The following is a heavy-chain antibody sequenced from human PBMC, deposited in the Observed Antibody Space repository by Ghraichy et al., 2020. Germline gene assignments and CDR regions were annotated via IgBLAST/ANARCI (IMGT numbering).Heavy chain of an antibody. V-gene: IGHV4-39*01. Sequence: SETLSLTCTVSGGSISSSSYSWGWIRQPPGKGLEWIGSIYYSGSTYYSGSTYDNPSLKSRVTTSVDTSKNQFSLELSSVTATDTAVYYCARTIFNSGNYPFDYWGQGTLVTVSS. CDR1: GGSISSSSYS. CDR3: ARTIFNSGNYPFDY. D-gene: IGHD1-26*01. J-gene: IGHJ4*02. CDR2: IYYSGSTYYSGST.